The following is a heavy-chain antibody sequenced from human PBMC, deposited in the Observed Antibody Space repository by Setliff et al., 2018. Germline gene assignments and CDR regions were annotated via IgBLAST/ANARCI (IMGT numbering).Heavy chain of an antibody. CDR1: GGSISSSNW. V-gene: IGHV4-4*02. CDR2: INHSGST. D-gene: IGHD5-12*01. Sequence: SETLSLTCAVSGGSISSSNWWSWVRQPPGKGLEWIGEINHSGSTNYNPSLKSRVTISVDTSKNQFSLKLSSVTAADTAVYYCARAPSTRGYSGYDSWGQGTLVTVSS. J-gene: IGHJ5*02. CDR3: ARAPSTRGYSGYDS.